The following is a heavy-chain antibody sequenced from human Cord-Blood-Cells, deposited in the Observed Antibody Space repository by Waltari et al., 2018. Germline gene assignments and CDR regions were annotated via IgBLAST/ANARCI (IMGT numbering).Heavy chain of an antibody. CDR2: INHSRST. CDR1: GGSFSGYY. V-gene: IGHV4-34*01. D-gene: IGHD6-13*01. CDR3: ASRQYGYSSSWYYFDY. Sequence: QVQLQQWGAGLLKPSETLSLTCAVYGGSFSGYYWSWIRQPPGKGLEWIGEINHSRSTNYNQSLKSRVTISVDTSKNQFSLRLSAVTAADTAVYYCASRQYGYSSSWYYFDYWGQGTLVTVSS. J-gene: IGHJ4*02.